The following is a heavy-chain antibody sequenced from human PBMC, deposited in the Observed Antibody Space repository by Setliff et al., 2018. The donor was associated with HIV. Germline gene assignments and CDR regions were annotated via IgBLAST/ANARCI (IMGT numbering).Heavy chain of an antibody. V-gene: IGHV3-48*03. CDR3: AKDRYSSGWSPLDY. CDR1: GFTFSGYE. D-gene: IGHD6-19*01. Sequence: GSLRLSCAASGFTFSGYEMNWVRQAPGKGLEWVSYISSSGSTIYYANSVKGRFTISRDNSKNTLYLQMNSLRAEDTAVYYCAKDRYSSGWSPLDYWGQGTLVTVSS. J-gene: IGHJ4*02. CDR2: ISSSGSTI.